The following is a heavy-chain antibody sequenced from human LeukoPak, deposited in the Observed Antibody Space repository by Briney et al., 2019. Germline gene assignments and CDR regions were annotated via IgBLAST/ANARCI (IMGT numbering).Heavy chain of an antibody. D-gene: IGHD1-26*01. V-gene: IGHV4-59*12. CDR3: ARDRRPYSGSYFDY. CDR1: GGSISSYY. Sequence: SETLSLTCTVSGGSISSYYWSWIRQPPGKGLEWIGYIYYSGSTYYNPSLKSRVTISVDTSKNQFSLKLSSVTAADTAVYYCARDRRPYSGSYFDYWGQGTLVTVSS. CDR2: IYYSGST. J-gene: IGHJ4*02.